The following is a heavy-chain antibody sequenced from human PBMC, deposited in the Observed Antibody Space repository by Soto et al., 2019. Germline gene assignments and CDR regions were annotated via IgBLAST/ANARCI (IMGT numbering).Heavy chain of an antibody. CDR2: IYYNGRT. D-gene: IGHD3-16*01. V-gene: IGHV4-31*03. CDR3: ARDRPPKGAFGMDV. CDR1: GASITSGDYP. J-gene: IGHJ6*02. Sequence: TLSLPCTVSGASITSGDYPWAWIRQHPGKGLEWIGYIYYNGRTHYSSSLKSRVTLSVDTSKNQFSLRLKSVTAADTAVYYCARDRPPKGAFGMDVWGQGTTVTVSS.